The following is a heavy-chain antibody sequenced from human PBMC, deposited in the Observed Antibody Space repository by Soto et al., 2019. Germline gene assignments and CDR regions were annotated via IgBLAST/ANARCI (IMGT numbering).Heavy chain of an antibody. Sequence: SQTLSLTCVLSGDSVSSNGACWNWIRQSPSRGLQWLGRIYYRSKWFHDYAASVESRMAINPDTSRNQFSLQLYYVTPEDTAVYYCARVHCSAGTCLDGLDFWGQGTTVTVSS. D-gene: IGHD2-15*01. CDR2: IYYRSKWFH. V-gene: IGHV6-1*01. J-gene: IGHJ6*02. CDR3: ARVHCSAGTCLDGLDF. CDR1: GDSVSSNGAC.